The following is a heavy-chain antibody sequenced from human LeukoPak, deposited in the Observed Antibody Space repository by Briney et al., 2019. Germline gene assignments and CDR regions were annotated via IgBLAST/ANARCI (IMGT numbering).Heavy chain of an antibody. D-gene: IGHD6-19*01. CDR3: AKNSSDWYSDY. J-gene: IGHJ4*02. Sequence: GASVNVSCKTSGYTFTSSGITWVRQAPGQGLEWMGWISNYNGYSKYAQNLQGRVTMTADTSTSTAYMELSSLRSDDTAVYYCAKNSSDWYSDYWGRGTLVTVSS. CDR1: GYTFTSSG. CDR2: ISNYNGYS. V-gene: IGHV1-18*01.